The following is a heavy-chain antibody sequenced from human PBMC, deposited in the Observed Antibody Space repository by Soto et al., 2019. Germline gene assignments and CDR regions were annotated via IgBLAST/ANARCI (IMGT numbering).Heavy chain of an antibody. CDR2: IIPIFGTA. CDR3: ATYFLYYFDY. D-gene: IGHD2-21*01. CDR1: GGTFSSYA. Sequence: SVKVSCKATGGTFSSYAISWVRQAPGQGLEWMGGIIPIFGTANYAQKFQGRVTMTEDTSTDTAYMELSSLRSEDTAVYYCATYFLYYFDYWGQGTLVTVSS. V-gene: IGHV1-69*06. J-gene: IGHJ4*02.